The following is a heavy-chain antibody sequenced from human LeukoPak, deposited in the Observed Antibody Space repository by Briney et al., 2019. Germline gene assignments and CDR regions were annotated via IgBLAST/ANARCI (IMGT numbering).Heavy chain of an antibody. D-gene: IGHD3-10*01. CDR1: VYTFTNYY. CDR3: ARGKGIYTSVPDDDY. J-gene: IGHJ4*02. Sequence: ASVKLSCTASVYTFTNYYIYWVRQAPGQGLEWMGIIKPSGGSTTYAQTFQGRVTLTRDTSTSTIYMELSSLRADDTAVYYCARGKGIYTSVPDDDYWGLGTLVTVSS. CDR2: IKPSGGST. V-gene: IGHV1-46*01.